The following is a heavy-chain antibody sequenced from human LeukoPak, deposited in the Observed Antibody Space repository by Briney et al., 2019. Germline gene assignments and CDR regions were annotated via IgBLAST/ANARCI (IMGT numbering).Heavy chain of an antibody. J-gene: IGHJ4*02. CDR3: ARDRGGSLWFGELFDY. CDR2: ISYDGSNK. Sequence: GGSLRLSCAASGFTFSSYGMHWVRQAPGKGLEWVAVISYDGSNKYYADSVKGRFTISRDNAKNSLYLQMNSLRAEDTAVYYCARDRGGSLWFGELFDYWGQRTLVTVSS. V-gene: IGHV3-30*03. CDR1: GFTFSSYG. D-gene: IGHD3-10*01.